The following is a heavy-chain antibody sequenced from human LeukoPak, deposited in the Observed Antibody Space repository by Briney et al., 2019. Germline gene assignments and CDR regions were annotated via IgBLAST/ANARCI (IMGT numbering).Heavy chain of an antibody. Sequence: PGRSLRLSCAASGFTFSSYAMSWVRQAPGKGLEWVSAISGSGGSTYYADSVKGRFTISRDNSKNTLYLQMNSLRAEDTAVYYCAKDYDILTGYYKGAFDIWGQGTMVTVSS. CDR2: ISGSGGST. CDR3: AKDYDILTGYYKGAFDI. V-gene: IGHV3-23*01. J-gene: IGHJ3*02. D-gene: IGHD3-9*01. CDR1: GFTFSSYA.